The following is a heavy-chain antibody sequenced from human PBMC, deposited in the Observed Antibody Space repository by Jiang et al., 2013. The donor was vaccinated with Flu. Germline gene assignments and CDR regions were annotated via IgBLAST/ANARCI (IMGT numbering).Heavy chain of an antibody. CDR2: IRYDGSNK. J-gene: IGHJ6*02. CDR3: AKDNGLRGSNSDV. Sequence: WVRQAPGKGLEWVAFIRYDGSNKYYADSVKGRFTISRDNSKNTLYLQMNSLRAEDTAVYYCAKDNGLRGSNSDVWGQGTTVTVSS. V-gene: IGHV3-30*02. D-gene: IGHD1-26*01.